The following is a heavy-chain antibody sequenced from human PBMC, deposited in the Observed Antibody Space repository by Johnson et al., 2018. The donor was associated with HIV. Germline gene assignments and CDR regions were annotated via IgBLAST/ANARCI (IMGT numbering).Heavy chain of an antibody. CDR3: ARNGLIPAAKGVALDI. CDR2: ISSSGSTI. J-gene: IGHJ3*02. V-gene: IGHV3-48*03. D-gene: IGHD2-2*01. Sequence: VQLVESGGGVVQPGRSLRLSCAASGFTFSSYAMHWVRQAPGKGLEWVSYISSSGSTIYYADSVEGRFTISRDNAKNSLYLQMNSLRAEDTAVYYCARNGLIPAAKGVALDIWGQGTTVTVSS. CDR1: GFTFSSYA.